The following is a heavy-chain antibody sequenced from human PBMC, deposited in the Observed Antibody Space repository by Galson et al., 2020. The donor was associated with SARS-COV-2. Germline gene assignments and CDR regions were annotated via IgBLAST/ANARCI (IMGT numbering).Heavy chain of an antibody. CDR2: ISSSGST. CDR3: ARGISCGAYCHFDD. V-gene: IGHV4-4*07. CDR1: GDSISGYY. J-gene: IGHJ4*02. Sequence: SETLSLTCTVSGDSISGYYWSWIRQPAGKGLEWIGRISSSGSTNDNPSLRSRVSMSVDTSKKQFSLKLTSVTAADTAIYYCARGISCGAYCHFDDWGQGILVTVSS. D-gene: IGHD1-26*01.